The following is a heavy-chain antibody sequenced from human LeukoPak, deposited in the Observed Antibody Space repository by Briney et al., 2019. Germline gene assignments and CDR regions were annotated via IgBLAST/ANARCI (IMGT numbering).Heavy chain of an antibody. CDR1: GYTFTSYY. J-gene: IGHJ4*02. D-gene: IGHD4-17*01. Sequence: ASVKVSCKASGYTFTSYYMHWVRQAPGQGLEWMGIINPSGGSTRYAQKFQGRVTLTRDTSTSTVYMELSSLRSEDTAVYYCARNPVTTKYFDYWGQGTLVTVSS. CDR2: INPSGGST. V-gene: IGHV1-46*01. CDR3: ARNPVTTKYFDY.